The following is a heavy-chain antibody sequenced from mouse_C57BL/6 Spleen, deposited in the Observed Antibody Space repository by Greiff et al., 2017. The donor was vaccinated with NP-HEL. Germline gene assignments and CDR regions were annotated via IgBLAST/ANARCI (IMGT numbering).Heavy chain of an antibody. V-gene: IGHV3-6*01. CDR1: GYSITSGYY. CDR3: AMGRYFDV. CDR2: ISYDGSN. Sequence: EVQRVESGPGLVKPSQSLSLTCSVTGYSITSGYYWNWIRQFPGNKLEWMGYISYDGSNNYNPSLKNRISITRDTSKNQFFLKLNSVTTEDTATYYCAMGRYFDVWGTGTTVTVSS. D-gene: IGHD4-1*01. J-gene: IGHJ1*03.